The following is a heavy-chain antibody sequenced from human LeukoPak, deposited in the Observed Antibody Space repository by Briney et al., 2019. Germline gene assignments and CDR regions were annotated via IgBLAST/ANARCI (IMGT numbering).Heavy chain of an antibody. Sequence: PSETLSLTCTVSGGSIRSYYWSWIRQSPGKGLEWIGHMYFSGSTKYSPSLKSRVSMSVDTPKNQFSLIVTSVTAAGTAVYFCARGLGTPFYFYYYMDVWGKGTTVTVSS. D-gene: IGHD7-27*01. CDR2: MYFSGST. J-gene: IGHJ6*03. CDR3: ARGLGTPFYFYYYMDV. CDR1: GGSIRSYY. V-gene: IGHV4-59*01.